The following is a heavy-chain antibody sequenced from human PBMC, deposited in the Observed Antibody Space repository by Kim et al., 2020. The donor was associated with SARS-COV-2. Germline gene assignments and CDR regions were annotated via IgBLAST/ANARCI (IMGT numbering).Heavy chain of an antibody. Sequence: GGSLRLSCAASGFTFSSYSMNWVRQAPGKGLEWVSSISSSSSYIYYADSVKGRFTISRDNAKNSLYLQMNSLRAEDTAVYYCARAYHYYGSGSYFGYYYYGMDVWGQGTTVTVSS. D-gene: IGHD3-10*01. CDR1: GFTFSSYS. CDR3: ARAYHYYGSGSYFGYYYYGMDV. J-gene: IGHJ6*02. CDR2: ISSSSSYI. V-gene: IGHV3-21*04.